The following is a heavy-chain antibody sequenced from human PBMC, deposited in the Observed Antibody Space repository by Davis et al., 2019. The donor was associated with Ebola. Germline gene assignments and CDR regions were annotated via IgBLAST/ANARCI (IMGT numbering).Heavy chain of an antibody. CDR1: GFTVSSNY. V-gene: IGHV3-66*01. CDR3: ARVYDPYYYYGMDV. J-gene: IGHJ6*02. D-gene: IGHD3-22*01. CDR2: IYSGGST. Sequence: GGSLRLSCAASGFTVSSNYMSWVRQAPGKGLEWVSVIYSGGSTYYADSVKGRFTISRDNSKNTLYLQMNSLRAEDTAVYYCARVYDPYYYYGMDVWGQGTTVTVSS.